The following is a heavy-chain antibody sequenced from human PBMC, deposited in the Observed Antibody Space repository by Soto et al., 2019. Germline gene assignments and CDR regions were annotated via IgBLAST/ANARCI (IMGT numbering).Heavy chain of an antibody. CDR2: IKQDGSEK. CDR3: ARLGSGSYYFDF. J-gene: IGHJ4*02. CDR1: GFTLSRSW. D-gene: IGHD1-26*01. Sequence: EVQLVESGGGLVQPGGSLRLSCAVSGFTLSRSWMSWVRQAPGKGLEWVAIIKQDGSEKYYVDSVKGRFIISRDNAENFLYLQLNSLRVEDTAMYYCARLGSGSYYFDFWGQGPWSPSPQ. V-gene: IGHV3-7*05.